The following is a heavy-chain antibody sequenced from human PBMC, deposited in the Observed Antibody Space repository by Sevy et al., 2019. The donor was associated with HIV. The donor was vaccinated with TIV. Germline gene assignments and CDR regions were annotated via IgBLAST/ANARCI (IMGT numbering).Heavy chain of an antibody. CDR2: IRYDGSNK. CDR3: AKEHCSSTSCYSYYDFWSGYLYGMDV. J-gene: IGHJ6*02. CDR1: GFTFSSYW. V-gene: IGHV3-30*02. D-gene: IGHD3-3*01. Sequence: GGSLRLSCAASGFTFSSYWMSWVRQAPGKGLEWVAFIRYDGSNKYYADSVKGRFTISRDNSKNTLYLQMNSLRAEDTAVYYCAKEHCSSTSCYSYYDFWSGYLYGMDVWGQGTTVTVSS.